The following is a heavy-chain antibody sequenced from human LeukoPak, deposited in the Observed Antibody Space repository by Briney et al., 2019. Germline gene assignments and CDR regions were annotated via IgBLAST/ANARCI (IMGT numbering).Heavy chain of an antibody. J-gene: IGHJ4*02. D-gene: IGHD3-10*01. CDR3: ASSMVRGVIIGFDY. Sequence: SETLSLTCTVSGGSISSGDYYWSWIRQPPGKGLEWIGYIYYSGSTYYNPSLKSRVTISVDTSKNQFSLKLSSVTAADTAVYYCASSMVRGVIIGFDYWGQGTLVTVSS. CDR2: IYYSGST. CDR1: GGSISSGDYY. V-gene: IGHV4-30-4*01.